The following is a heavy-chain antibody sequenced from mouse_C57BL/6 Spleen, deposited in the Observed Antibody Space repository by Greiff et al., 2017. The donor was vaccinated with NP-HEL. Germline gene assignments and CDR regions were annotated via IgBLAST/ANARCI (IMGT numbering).Heavy chain of an antibody. D-gene: IGHD1-1*01. CDR2: ISYDGSN. Sequence: ESGPGLVKPSQSLSLTCSVTGYSITSGYYWNWIRQFPGNKLEWMGYISYDGSNNYNPSLKNRIPITRDTSKNQFFLKLNSVTTEDTATYYCARGPGSSLDYWGQGTTLTVSS. CDR1: GYSITSGYY. J-gene: IGHJ2*01. CDR3: ARGPGSSLDY. V-gene: IGHV3-6*01.